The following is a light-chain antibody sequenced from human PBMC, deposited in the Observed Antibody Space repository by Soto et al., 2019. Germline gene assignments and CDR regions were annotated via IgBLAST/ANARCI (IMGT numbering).Light chain of an antibody. J-gene: IGLJ2*01. V-gene: IGLV2-11*01. CDR3: CSYAGSYNVV. CDR1: NSDVGGYNY. Sequence: QSALTQPRSVSGSPGQSVTISCTGTNSDVGGYNYVSWYQQHPGKAPKLMIFDVSKRPSGVPDRFSGSKSGNTASLTISGLQAEDEADYYCCSYAGSYNVVFGGGTKVTVL. CDR2: DVS.